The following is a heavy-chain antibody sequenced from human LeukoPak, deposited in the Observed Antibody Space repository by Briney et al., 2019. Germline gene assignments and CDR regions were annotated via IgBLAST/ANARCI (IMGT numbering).Heavy chain of an antibody. CDR1: GFTFSSYW. J-gene: IGHJ5*02. CDR3: ARYASISGSRWLDP. V-gene: IGHV3-7*01. D-gene: IGHD3-22*01. Sequence: QPGGSLRLSCAASGFTFSSYWMSWVRQAPGKGLEGVAHIKQDGSEKYYGDCVKGRFIISRDNAKNSLCLQMNSLRGEDTAVYYCARYASISGSRWLDPWGQGTLVTVSS. CDR2: IKQDGSEK.